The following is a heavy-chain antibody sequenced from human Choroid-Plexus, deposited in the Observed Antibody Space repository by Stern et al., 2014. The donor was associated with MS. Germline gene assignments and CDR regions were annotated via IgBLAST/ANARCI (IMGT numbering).Heavy chain of an antibody. V-gene: IGHV4-39*01. D-gene: IGHD3-22*01. Sequence: QLQLQESGPGLVKPSETLSLTCTVSGGSISSSSYYWGWIRQPPGKGLEWIGRIYYSGSTYYNPSLKSRVTISLDTSKNPFSLKLSSVTAADTAVYYCARASRITMIVVDYWGQGTLVTVSS. CDR2: IYYSGST. CDR1: GGSISSSSYY. J-gene: IGHJ4*02. CDR3: ARASRITMIVVDY.